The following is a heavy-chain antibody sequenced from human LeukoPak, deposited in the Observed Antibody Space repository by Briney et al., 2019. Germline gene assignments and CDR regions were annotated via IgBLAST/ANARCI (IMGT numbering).Heavy chain of an antibody. Sequence: GGSPRLSCAASGFAFSNYSMSWVRQAPGKGLEWVSTISGTGGTTYYADSVKGRFTISRDNSKTTLFLQFNSLRADDTAVYYCAKGRGTTVTAAANYWGQGTLVTVSS. CDR2: ISGTGGTT. V-gene: IGHV3-23*01. J-gene: IGHJ4*02. D-gene: IGHD4-17*01. CDR3: AKGRGTTVTAAANY. CDR1: GFAFSNYS.